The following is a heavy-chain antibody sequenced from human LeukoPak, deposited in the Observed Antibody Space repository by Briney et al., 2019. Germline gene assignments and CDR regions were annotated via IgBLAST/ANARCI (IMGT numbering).Heavy chain of an antibody. CDR1: GYTFTGYY. J-gene: IGHJ4*02. CDR3: ARARSPYGSGSYGHHY. V-gene: IGHV1-2*02. CDR2: INPNSGGT. D-gene: IGHD3-10*01. Sequence: ASVKVSCKASGYTFTGYYMHWVRQAPGQRLEWMGWINPNSGGTNYAQKFQGRVTMTRDTSISTAYMELSRLRSDDTAVYYCARARSPYGSGSYGHHYWGQGTLVTVSS.